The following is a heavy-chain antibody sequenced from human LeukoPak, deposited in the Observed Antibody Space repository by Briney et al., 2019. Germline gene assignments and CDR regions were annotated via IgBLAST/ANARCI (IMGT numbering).Heavy chain of an antibody. CDR3: ARVNYDDYYNWFDP. D-gene: IGHD4-17*01. CDR2: IYYSGST. J-gene: IGHJ5*02. CDR1: GGSISSYY. Sequence: SETLSLTCTVSGGSISSYYWSWIRQPPGKGLEWIGNIYYSGSTNYNSSLKSRVSISVDTSKNQFSLKLSAVTAADTAIYYCARVNYDDYYNWFDPWGQGTLVTVSS. V-gene: IGHV4-59*01.